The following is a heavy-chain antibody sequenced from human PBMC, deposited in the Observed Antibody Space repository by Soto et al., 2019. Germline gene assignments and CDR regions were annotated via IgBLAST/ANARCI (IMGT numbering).Heavy chain of an antibody. CDR2: IYPGDSDT. V-gene: IGHV5-51*01. CDR1: GYSFTSYW. CDR3: ARMNNDPQGPSYYYYYGMDV. Sequence: GESLKISCKGSGYSFTSYWIGWVRQMPGKGLEWMGIIYPGDSDTRYSPSFQGQVTISADKSISTAYLQWSSLKASDTAMYYCARMNNDPQGPSYYYYYGMDVWGQGTTVTVSS. J-gene: IGHJ6*02.